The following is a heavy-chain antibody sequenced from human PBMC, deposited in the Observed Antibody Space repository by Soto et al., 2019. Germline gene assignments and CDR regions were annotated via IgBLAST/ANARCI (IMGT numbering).Heavy chain of an antibody. CDR2: IIPIFGTA. J-gene: IGHJ3*02. V-gene: IGHV1-69*01. Sequence: QVQLVQSGAEVKKPGSSVKVSCKASGGTFSSYAISWVRQAPGQGLEWMGGIIPIFGTANYEQKFQGRVTITADESTSTAYMELSSVRSEDTAVYYCAIIGERHQLDAFDIWGQGTMVTVSS. CDR3: AIIGERHQLDAFDI. D-gene: IGHD3-16*02. CDR1: GGTFSSYA.